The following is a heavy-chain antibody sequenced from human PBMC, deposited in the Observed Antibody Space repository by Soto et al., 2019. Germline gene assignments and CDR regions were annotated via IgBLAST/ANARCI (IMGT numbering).Heavy chain of an antibody. J-gene: IGHJ5*02. CDR3: ARDRAAAGGSWFDP. Sequence: GASVKVSCKASGGTFSSYAISWVRQAPGQGLEWMGGIIPIFGTANYAQKFQGRVTITADKSTSTAYMELSSLRSEDTAVYYCARDRAAAGGSWFDPWGQGILVTVSA. CDR2: IIPIFGTA. D-gene: IGHD6-13*01. CDR1: GGTFSSYA. V-gene: IGHV1-69*06.